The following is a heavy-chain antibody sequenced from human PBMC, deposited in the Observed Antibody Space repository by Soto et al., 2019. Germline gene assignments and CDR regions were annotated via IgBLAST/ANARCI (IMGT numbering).Heavy chain of an antibody. CDR2: ISHSGST. CDR3: ASGSHVPHY. CDR1: SGSISSGGYS. D-gene: IGHD6-6*01. Sequence: QLQLQESGSGLVKPSQTLSLTSAVSSGSISSGGYSWSWIRQSPGKGLEWIGYISHSGSTYYNPSLKSRVTISVDRSKNQFSLKLSSVTAADTAVYYCASGSHVPHYWGQGTLVTVSS. V-gene: IGHV4-30-2*06. J-gene: IGHJ4*02.